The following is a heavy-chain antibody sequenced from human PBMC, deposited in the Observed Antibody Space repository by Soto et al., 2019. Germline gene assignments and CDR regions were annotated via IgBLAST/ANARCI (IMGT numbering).Heavy chain of an antibody. V-gene: IGHV4-34*02. CDR3: ARGLFDGTSSSGGWYFFDF. CDR2: INAGGSA. CDR1: GGSFSGYT. Sequence: QVQLQQWGAGLLKPSETLSLTCAVPGGSFSGYTWTWIRQSPGKGLEWIGQINAGGSANYNPSLKSLVTRSVGTSNNEFFLALTSVTAADTAVYYGARGLFDGTSSSGGWYFFDFWGQGTLVTVSS. J-gene: IGHJ4*02. D-gene: IGHD3-10*01.